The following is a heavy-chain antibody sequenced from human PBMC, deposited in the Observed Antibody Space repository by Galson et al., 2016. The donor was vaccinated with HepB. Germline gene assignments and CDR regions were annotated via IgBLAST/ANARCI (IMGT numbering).Heavy chain of an antibody. J-gene: IGHJ5*02. D-gene: IGHD5/OR15-5a*01. CDR3: TRGHPVSGPLYDL. V-gene: IGHV3-15*01. Sequence: LEWIGRIKSEVAGGTADYSPPVKGRFIITRDDSERTVYLQLNNLKSEDTAVYYCTRGHPVSGPLYDLWGRGTLVTVSS. CDR2: IKSEVAGGTA.